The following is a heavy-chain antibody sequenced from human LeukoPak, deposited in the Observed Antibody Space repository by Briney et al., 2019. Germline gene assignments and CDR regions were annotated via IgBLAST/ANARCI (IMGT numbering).Heavy chain of an antibody. D-gene: IGHD1-1*01. CDR3: ARDVSAVGGLERPATLGY. CDR1: GFTFSNYE. J-gene: IGHJ4*02. CDR2: ISSSGSSI. Sequence: GGSLRLPCAASGFTFSNYEMNWVRQAPGKGLEWVSYISSSGSSIYYADSVKGRFTISRDKSKNTLYLQMNSLRPEDTAVYYCARDVSAVGGLERPATLGYWGQGTLVTVSS. V-gene: IGHV3-48*03.